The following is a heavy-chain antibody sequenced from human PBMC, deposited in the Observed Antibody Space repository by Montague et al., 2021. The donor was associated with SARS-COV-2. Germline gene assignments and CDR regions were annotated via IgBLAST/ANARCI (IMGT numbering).Heavy chain of an antibody. Sequence: SQRLSCAASGFTFSTYYMSWVRQDPGKGLEWVAGISKSGESTFYAESVMCRFTISRDNTKNKLYLQVNSLRAEDTAVYFCAKRHTEADYWGQGTLVTVSS. CDR3: AKRHTEADY. J-gene: IGHJ4*02. CDR2: ISKSGEST. CDR1: GFTFSTYY. V-gene: IGHV3-23*01. D-gene: IGHD1-14*01.